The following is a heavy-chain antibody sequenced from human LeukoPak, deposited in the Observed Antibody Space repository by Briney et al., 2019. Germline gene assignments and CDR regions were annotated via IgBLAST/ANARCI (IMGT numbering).Heavy chain of an antibody. V-gene: IGHV3-7*01. J-gene: IGHJ6*03. CDR2: IKQDGSEK. CDR1: GFTFSSYW. D-gene: IGHD4-17*01. Sequence: GGSLRLSCAASGFTFSSYWMSWVRQAPRKGLEWVANIKQDGSEKYYVDSVKGRFTISRDNAKNSLYLQMNSLRAEDTAVYYCARGRGYGDYRYYYYYYMDVWGKGTTVTVSS. CDR3: ARGRGYGDYRYYYYYYMDV.